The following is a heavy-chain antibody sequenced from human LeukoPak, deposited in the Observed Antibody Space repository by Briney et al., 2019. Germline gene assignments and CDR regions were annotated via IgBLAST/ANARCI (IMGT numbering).Heavy chain of an antibody. J-gene: IGHJ4*02. D-gene: IGHD4/OR15-4a*01. CDR3: ARRAGAYSHPYDY. CDR1: GFTFSSNS. Sequence: GGSLRLSCTVSGFTFSSNSMSWVRQVPGKGLEWVSFIYSGTIHYSDSVKGRFTISRDNSKNTLYLQMNSLRAEDTAVYYCARRAGAYSHPYDYWGQGTLVTVSS. CDR2: IYSGTI. V-gene: IGHV3-53*01.